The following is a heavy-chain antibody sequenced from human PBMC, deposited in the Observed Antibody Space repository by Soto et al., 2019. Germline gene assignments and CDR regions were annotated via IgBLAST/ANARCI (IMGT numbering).Heavy chain of an antibody. V-gene: IGHV3-30-3*01. CDR3: ARSIQEYCGGDCYPGY. J-gene: IGHJ4*02. CDR1: GFTFGSYA. CDR2: ISYDGSNK. D-gene: IGHD2-21*02. Sequence: GGSLRLSCAASGFTFGSYAMHWVRQAPGKGLEWVAVISYDGSNKYYADSVKGRFTISRDNSKNTLYLQMNSLRAEDTAVYYCARSIQEYCGGDCYPGYWGQGTLVTVSS.